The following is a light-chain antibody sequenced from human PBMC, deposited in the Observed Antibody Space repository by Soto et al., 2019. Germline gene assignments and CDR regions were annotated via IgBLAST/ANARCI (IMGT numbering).Light chain of an antibody. CDR1: QDVSVW. V-gene: IGKV1D-12*01. CDR2: AAP. CDR3: QQANSFPRT. Sequence: DIQMTQSPSSVSASVGDRVTITCRASQDVSVWLAWYQQKPGKAPKLLIYAAPNLQTGVPSRFSGSGSGTDFTLTISSLQPEDFATYCCQQANSFPRTFGPGTKVDIK. J-gene: IGKJ3*01.